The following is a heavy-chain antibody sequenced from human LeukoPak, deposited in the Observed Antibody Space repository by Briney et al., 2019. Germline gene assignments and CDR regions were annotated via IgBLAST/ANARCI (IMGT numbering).Heavy chain of an antibody. Sequence: ASVKVSCRASGYTFTNYFMHWVRQAPGQGLEWMGVINPSGGGTTYAQRFQGRVTMTRDTSTSTVHMELSSLRSEDTAVYYCARGQNKCLGHWGQGTLVTVSS. CDR3: ARGQNKCLGH. CDR2: INPSGGGT. D-gene: IGHD2/OR15-2a*01. V-gene: IGHV1-46*01. J-gene: IGHJ4*02. CDR1: GYTFTNYF.